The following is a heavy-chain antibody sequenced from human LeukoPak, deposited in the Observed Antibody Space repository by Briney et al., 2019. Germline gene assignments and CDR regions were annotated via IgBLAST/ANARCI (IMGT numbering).Heavy chain of an antibody. Sequence: GGSLRLSCAASGFTFSSYAMSWVRPAPGKGLEWVSTLSYSGGRTDYADSVKGRFAISRDSSKNTLYLQMNGLRGDDTAIYYCAKDDGGSPPDAFDIWGQGTLVSVSS. CDR3: AKDDGGSPPDAFDI. CDR2: LSYSGGRT. CDR1: GFTFSSYA. V-gene: IGHV3-23*01. D-gene: IGHD1-26*01. J-gene: IGHJ3*02.